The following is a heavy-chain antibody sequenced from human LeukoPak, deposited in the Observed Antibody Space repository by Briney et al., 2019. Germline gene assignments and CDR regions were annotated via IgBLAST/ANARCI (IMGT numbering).Heavy chain of an antibody. CDR1: GFTFGDYA. CDR3: ARDSAVSGSYYSEDAFDV. CDR2: ISRSGSTI. D-gene: IGHD1-26*01. V-gene: IGHV3-11*04. Sequence: GRSLRLSCTASGFTFGDYAMTWVRQAPGKGLERLSYISRSGSTIHYADSVKGRFTISRDNAKNSLYLQMNSLRAEDTAVYYCARDSAVSGSYYSEDAFDVWGQGTMVTVSS. J-gene: IGHJ3*01.